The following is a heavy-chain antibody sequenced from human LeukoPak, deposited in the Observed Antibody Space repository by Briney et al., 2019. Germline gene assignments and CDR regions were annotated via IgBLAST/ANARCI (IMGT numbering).Heavy chain of an antibody. CDR1: GGSISGQY. V-gene: IGHV4-59*11. CDR2: VSYSGST. J-gene: IGHJ4*02. D-gene: IGHD1-26*01. CDR3: ARGGASSRYFDY. Sequence: SETLSLTCTVPGGSISGQYWSWIRQPPGKGLEWIGFVSYSGSTNYNPSLNGRVTISLDTSKNQFSLRLNSVTAADTAVYYCARGGASSRYFDYWGQGTLVTVSS.